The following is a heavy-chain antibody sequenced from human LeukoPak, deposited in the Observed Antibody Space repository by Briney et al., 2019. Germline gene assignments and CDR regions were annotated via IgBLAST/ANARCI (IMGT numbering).Heavy chain of an antibody. CDR1: GFTFNSYG. CDR3: ARGLTNWYQVTGIDY. V-gene: IGHV3-33*01. J-gene: IGHJ4*02. D-gene: IGHD7-27*01. Sequence: GRSLKLSCAASGFTFNSYGMQWVRQAPGKGLEWVAIIWYDGSNKYYADSVKGRFTISRDNSKNTLYLQMNSLRAEDTAVYYCARGLTNWYQVTGIDYWGQGTLVTVSS. CDR2: IWYDGSNK.